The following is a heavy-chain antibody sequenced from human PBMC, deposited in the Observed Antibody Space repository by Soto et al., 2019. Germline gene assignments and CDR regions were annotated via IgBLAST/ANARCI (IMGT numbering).Heavy chain of an antibody. CDR1: GGSFSGYY. J-gene: IGHJ4*02. CDR3: ARGRVSSIAAAGIFDY. V-gene: IGHV4-34*01. Sequence: NPSETLSLTCAVYGGSFSGYYWSWIRQPPGKGLEWIGEINHSGSTNYNPSLKSRVTISVDTSKNQFSLKLSSVTAADTAVYYCARGRVSSIAAAGIFDYWGQGTLVTVSS. CDR2: INHSGST. D-gene: IGHD6-13*01.